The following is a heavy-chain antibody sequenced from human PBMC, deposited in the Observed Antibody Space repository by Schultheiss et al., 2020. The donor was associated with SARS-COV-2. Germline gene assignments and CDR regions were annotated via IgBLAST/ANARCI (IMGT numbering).Heavy chain of an antibody. CDR2: INHSGST. D-gene: IGHD6-13*01. J-gene: IGHJ5*02. Sequence: SETLSLTCTVSGGSISSYYWSWIRQPAGKGLEWIGEINHSGSTNYNPSLKSRVTISVDTSKNQFSLKLSSVTAADTAVYYCARASRAAAGFDPWGQGTLVTVSS. CDR1: GGSISSYY. CDR3: ARASRAAAGFDP. V-gene: IGHV4-59*08.